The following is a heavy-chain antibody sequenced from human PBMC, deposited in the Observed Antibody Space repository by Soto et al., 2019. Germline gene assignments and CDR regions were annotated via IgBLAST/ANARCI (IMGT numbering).Heavy chain of an antibody. CDR1: GFTLTGYT. J-gene: IGHJ6*02. V-gene: IGHV3-21*01. Sequence: GGSLRLSCAASGFTLTGYTMNWVRQASGKGLEWVSSITSSSSHIYYADSVKGRFTISRDNAKNSLYLQMNSLRAEDTAVYYCAGRGGYYDSSGYRIMDVWGQGTTVTVSS. CDR3: AGRGGYYDSSGYRIMDV. D-gene: IGHD3-22*01. CDR2: ITSSSSHI.